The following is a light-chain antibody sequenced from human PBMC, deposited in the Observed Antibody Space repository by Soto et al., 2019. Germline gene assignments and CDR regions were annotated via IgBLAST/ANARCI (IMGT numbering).Light chain of an antibody. CDR2: GAS. CDR3: QQYHNWPPQYT. Sequence: EIVMTQSPASLSLSPGDGATLSCRASQSVASNVAWYQQKPGHGPRLLIHGASTRAVGVPARFSGSGYGTDFTLTISSLQSEDFAVYYCQQYHNWPPQYTFGQGTKVQIK. CDR1: QSVASN. V-gene: IGKV3-15*01. J-gene: IGKJ2*01.